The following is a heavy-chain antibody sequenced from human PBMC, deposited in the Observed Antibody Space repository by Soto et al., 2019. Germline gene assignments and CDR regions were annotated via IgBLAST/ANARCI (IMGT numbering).Heavy chain of an antibody. Sequence: ASVKVSCKASGGTFSSYAISWVRQAPGQGLEWMGGIIPIFGTANYAQKFQGRVTITADKSTSTAYMELSSLRSEDTAVYYCARYGGRIAARPSAFDIWGQGTMVTVSS. D-gene: IGHD6-6*01. CDR3: ARYGGRIAARPSAFDI. J-gene: IGHJ3*02. CDR2: IIPIFGTA. V-gene: IGHV1-69*06. CDR1: GGTFSSYA.